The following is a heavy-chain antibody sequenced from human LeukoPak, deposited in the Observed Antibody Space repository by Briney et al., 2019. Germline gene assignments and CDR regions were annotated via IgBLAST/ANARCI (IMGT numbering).Heavy chain of an antibody. V-gene: IGHV3-7*05. D-gene: IGHD2-15*01. J-gene: IGHJ5*02. Sequence: GGSLRLSCAASGFTFSSYWMSWVRQAPGKGLEWVAIIKQDGSEKYYVDSVKGRFTISRDNAKNSLYLQMNSLRAEDTAVYYCARALFSVQGGYCSGGSCYQWFDPWGQGTLVTVSS. CDR3: ARALFSVQGGYCSGGSCYQWFDP. CDR1: GFTFSSYW. CDR2: IKQDGSEK.